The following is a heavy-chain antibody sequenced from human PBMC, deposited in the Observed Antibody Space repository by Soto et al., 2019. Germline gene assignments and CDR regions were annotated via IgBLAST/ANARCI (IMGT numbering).Heavy chain of an antibody. J-gene: IGHJ4*02. V-gene: IGHV3-15*05. CDR1: GFSFTTTW. D-gene: IGHD2-2*01. Sequence: PGGALRLSCAASGFSFTTTWMNWVRQAPGKGLEWVGRIKRQADGGTTAYAASVQGRFTISRDDSKNTVYLQMNSLNTEDTALYFCTTDNCFRSTCYLNYWGQGILVTVSS. CDR2: IKRQADGGTT. CDR3: TTDNCFRSTCYLNY.